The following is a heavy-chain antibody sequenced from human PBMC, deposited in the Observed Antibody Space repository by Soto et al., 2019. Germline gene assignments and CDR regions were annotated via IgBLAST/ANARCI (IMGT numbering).Heavy chain of an antibody. CDR1: GFTFSSYA. CDR3: ARAGCDGGSCYTLVGLRYGMDV. D-gene: IGHD2-15*01. Sequence: QVQLVESGGGVVQPGRSLRLSCAASGFTFSSYAMYWVRQAPGKGLEWVAVISYDGSNKYYADSVKGRFTISRDNSKNTLYLQMKSLRAEDTAVYYCARAGCDGGSCYTLVGLRYGMDVWGQGTTVTVSS. J-gene: IGHJ6*02. CDR2: ISYDGSNK. V-gene: IGHV3-30-3*01.